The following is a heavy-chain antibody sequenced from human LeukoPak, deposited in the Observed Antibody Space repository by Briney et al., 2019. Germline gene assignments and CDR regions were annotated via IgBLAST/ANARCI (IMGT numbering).Heavy chain of an antibody. V-gene: IGHV4-39*01. D-gene: IGHD3-22*01. Sequence: SQTLSLTCTVSGDSFSSGGYYWSWIRQPPGKGLEWIGNIYYSGSTYYNPSLKSRVTISVDTSKNQFSLKLSSVTAADTAVYYCARHKGDYYDSSGYYLATNFDYWGQGTLVTVSS. CDR3: ARHKGDYYDSSGYYLATNFDY. CDR2: IYYSGST. J-gene: IGHJ4*02. CDR1: GDSFSSGGYY.